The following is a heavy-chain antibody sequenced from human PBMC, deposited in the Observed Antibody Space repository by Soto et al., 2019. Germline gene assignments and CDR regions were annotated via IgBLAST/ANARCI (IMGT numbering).Heavy chain of an antibody. J-gene: IGHJ4*02. Sequence: PSETLSLTCTVSGGSISSRDFYWSWIRQPPGKGLEWIGYIYYSGSTYYNPALASRVTLSVETSKSQFSLKLSSVTAADTAVYYCARADCSGATCLFDYWGQGNLVTVSS. V-gene: IGHV4-30-4*01. D-gene: IGHD2-15*01. CDR1: GGSISSRDFY. CDR3: ARADCSGATCLFDY. CDR2: IYYSGST.